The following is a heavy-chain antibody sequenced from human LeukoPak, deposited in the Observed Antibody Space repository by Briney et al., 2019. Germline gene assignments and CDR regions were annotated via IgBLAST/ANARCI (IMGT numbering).Heavy chain of an antibody. CDR3: AIAARIPEA. Sequence: PGGSLRLSCAASGFTFSDYYMSWIRQAPGKGLGSISYISGSGSDTNYADSVRGRFTISRDNAKNSLYLQMNSLTADDTAVYYCAIAARIPEAWGQGTLVIVS. J-gene: IGHJ4*02. V-gene: IGHV3-11*05. CDR1: GFTFSDYY. CDR2: ISGSGSDT.